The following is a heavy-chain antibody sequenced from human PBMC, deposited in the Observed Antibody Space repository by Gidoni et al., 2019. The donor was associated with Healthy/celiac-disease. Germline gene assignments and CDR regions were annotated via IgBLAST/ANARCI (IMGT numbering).Heavy chain of an antibody. CDR2: IGTAGDT. V-gene: IGHV3-13*04. Sequence: EVQLVESGGGLVQPGGSLRLSCAASGFTFSSYDMHWVRQATGKGLEWVSAIGTAGDTYYPGSVKGRFTISRENAKNSLYLQMNSLRAGDTAVYYCARVSGSSWYRYFDLWGRGTLVTVSS. J-gene: IGHJ2*01. CDR1: GFTFSSYD. D-gene: IGHD6-13*01. CDR3: ARVSGSSWYRYFDL.